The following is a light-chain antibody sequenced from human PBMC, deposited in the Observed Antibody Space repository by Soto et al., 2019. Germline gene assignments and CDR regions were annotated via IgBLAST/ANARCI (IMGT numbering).Light chain of an antibody. V-gene: IGKV2-28*01. J-gene: IGKJ4*01. CDR2: LGS. Sequence: DIVMAQSPLSLPVTPAEPASISCRSSQSLLHSNGYNYLDWYLQKPGQSPQLLIYLGSNRASGVPDRFSGSGSGTDFTLKISRVEAEDVGVYYCMQALQTWATFGGGTKVEIK. CDR1: QSLLHSNGYNY. CDR3: MQALQTWAT.